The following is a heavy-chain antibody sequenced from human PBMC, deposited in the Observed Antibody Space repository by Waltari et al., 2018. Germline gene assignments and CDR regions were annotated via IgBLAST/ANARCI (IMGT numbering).Heavy chain of an antibody. Sequence: QVQLQESGPGLVKPSQTLSLPCTVSGGSISRGRSYWTWIRQPAGKGLEWIGRIYTSGSTNYNPSLKSRVTISVDTSKNQFSLKLSSVTAADTAVYYCARASTIFGVVTRFDPWGQGTLVTVSS. V-gene: IGHV4-61*02. CDR1: GGSISRGRSY. CDR2: IYTSGST. CDR3: ARASTIFGVVTRFDP. J-gene: IGHJ5*02. D-gene: IGHD3-3*01.